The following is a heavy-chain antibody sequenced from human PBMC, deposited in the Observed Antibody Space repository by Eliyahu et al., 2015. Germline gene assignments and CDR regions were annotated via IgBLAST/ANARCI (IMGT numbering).Heavy chain of an antibody. V-gene: IGHV4-59*01. Sequence: QVQLQESGPGLVKPSETLSLTCTVSGGSISSYYWSWIRQPPGKGLEWIGYIYYSGSTNYNPSLKSRVTISVDTSKNQFSLKLSSVTAADTAVYYCASVGRGYSPDAFDIWGQGTMVTVSS. D-gene: IGHD5-18*01. CDR1: GGSISSYY. CDR3: ASVGRGYSPDAFDI. J-gene: IGHJ3*02. CDR2: IYYSGST.